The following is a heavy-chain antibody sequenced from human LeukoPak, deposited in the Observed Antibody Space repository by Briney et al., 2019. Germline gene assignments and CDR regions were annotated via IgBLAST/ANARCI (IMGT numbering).Heavy chain of an antibody. CDR1: GFTFSGYA. Sequence: GGSLRLSCAASGFTFSGYAMSWVRQAPGKGLGWVSAISGGGGSTYYADSVKGRFTISRDNSKNTLYLQMNSLRAEDTALYYCANHSYGYLFYIDCWSQGTLVTVS. J-gene: IGHJ4*02. CDR3: ANHSYGYLFYIDC. D-gene: IGHD5-18*01. V-gene: IGHV3-23*01. CDR2: ISGGGGST.